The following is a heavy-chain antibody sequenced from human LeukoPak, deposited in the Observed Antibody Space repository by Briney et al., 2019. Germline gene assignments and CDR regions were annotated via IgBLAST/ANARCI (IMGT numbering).Heavy chain of an antibody. CDR2: ISSSSSYI. V-gene: IGHV3-21*01. Sequence: PGGSLRLSCAASGFTFSSYSMNWVRQAPGKGLEWVSSISSSSSYIYYADSVKGRFTISRDNAKNSLYLQMNSLRAEDTAVYYCARDYDDILPFDYWGQGTLVTVSS. J-gene: IGHJ4*02. CDR1: GFTFSSYS. D-gene: IGHD3-9*01. CDR3: ARDYDDILPFDY.